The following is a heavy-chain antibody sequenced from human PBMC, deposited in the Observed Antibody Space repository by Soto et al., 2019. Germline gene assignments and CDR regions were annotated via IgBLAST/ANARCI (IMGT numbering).Heavy chain of an antibody. CDR3: ARRNPAAAGAFDY. CDR2: IYYSGST. D-gene: IGHD6-13*01. J-gene: IGHJ4*02. Sequence: PSETLSLTCTVSGGSISSYYWSWIRQPPGKGLEWIGYIYYSGSTNYNPSLKSRVTISVDTSKNQFSLKLSSVTAADTAVYYCARRNPAAAGAFDYWGQGTLVTVSS. V-gene: IGHV4-59*08. CDR1: GGSISSYY.